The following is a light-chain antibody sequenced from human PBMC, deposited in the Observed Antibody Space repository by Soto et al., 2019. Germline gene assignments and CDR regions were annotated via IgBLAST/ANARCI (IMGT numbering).Light chain of an antibody. Sequence: DIQLTQSPSFLSASVGDRVTLTCRASQGISSYLAWYQQKPGKAPKLLIYAASTLPSGVPARFSGSGSGTEFTLTISCVQPEDLATYYCQLQFAFGRGTKVDIK. CDR3: QLQFA. CDR2: AAS. J-gene: IGKJ3*01. CDR1: QGISSY. V-gene: IGKV1-9*01.